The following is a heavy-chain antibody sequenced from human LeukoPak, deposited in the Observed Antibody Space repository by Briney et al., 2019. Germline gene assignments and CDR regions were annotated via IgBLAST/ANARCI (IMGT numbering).Heavy chain of an antibody. CDR1: GGSISIYY. CDR2: IFTSGIT. J-gene: IGHJ6*03. V-gene: IGHV4-4*07. D-gene: IGHD3-10*01. CDR3: ARESSGTYYNPLGCMDV. Sequence: SETPSLTCTVSGGSISIYYWNWIRQPAGKGLEWIGRIFTSGITNYNPSLKSRVTMSVDTSKNQFSLNLSSVTAADTAVYYCARESSGTYYNPLGCMDVWGKGTTVTVSS.